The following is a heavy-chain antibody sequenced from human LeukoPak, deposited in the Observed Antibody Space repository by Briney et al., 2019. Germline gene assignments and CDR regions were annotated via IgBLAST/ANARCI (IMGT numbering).Heavy chain of an antibody. CDR3: ARAEIDCSGGSCYSYYFDY. CDR2: ISGSSTYI. J-gene: IGHJ4*02. V-gene: IGHV3-21*01. CDR1: GFSLTTYE. Sequence: PGGSLRLSCAASGFSLTTYEMNWVRQAPGKGLEWVSSISGSSTYIYYADSVKGRFTISRDNAKNSLYLQMNSLRAEDTAVYYCARAEIDCSGGSCYSYYFDYWGQGTLVTVSS. D-gene: IGHD2-15*01.